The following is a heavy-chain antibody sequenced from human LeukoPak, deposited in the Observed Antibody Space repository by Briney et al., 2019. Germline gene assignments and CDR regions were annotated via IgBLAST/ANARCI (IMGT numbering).Heavy chain of an antibody. CDR1: GYSFTSYW. CDR2: IYSGDSDT. D-gene: IGHD3-22*01. Sequence: GESLKISCKGSGYSFTSYWIGWVRQMPGKGLEWMGIIYSGDSDTRYSPSFQGQVTISADKSISTAYLQWSSLKASDTAMYYCARQAAYYYDSSGYYYAGYWGQGTLVTVSS. J-gene: IGHJ4*02. CDR3: ARQAAYYYDSSGYYYAGY. V-gene: IGHV5-51*01.